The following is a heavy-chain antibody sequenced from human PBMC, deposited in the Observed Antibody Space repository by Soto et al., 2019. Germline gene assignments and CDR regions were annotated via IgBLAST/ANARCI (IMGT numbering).Heavy chain of an antibody. J-gene: IGHJ4*02. D-gene: IGHD1-26*01. V-gene: IGHV4-30-4*08. Sequence: PSETLSLTCSVSGDSISNSRFYWAWIRQPPGKGLEWLGYIYYSGSTYYTPSLRSRLTISLDTSKNHFSLNLSSMTAADTAVYYCATSGSYPYYFDPWGQGTLVTVSS. CDR3: ATSGSYPYYFDP. CDR2: IYYSGST. CDR1: GDSISNSRFY.